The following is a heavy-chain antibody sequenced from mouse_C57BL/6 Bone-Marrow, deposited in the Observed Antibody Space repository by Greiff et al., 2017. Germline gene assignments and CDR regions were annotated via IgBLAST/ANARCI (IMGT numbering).Heavy chain of an antibody. Sequence: QVQLQQSGPELVKPGASVKLSCKASGYTFTSYDINWVKQRPGQGLEWIGWIYPRDGSTKYNEKFNGKATLTVDQSYSTAYMELQSLTSEDSAVYFCARLEFDGSGGYWYFDVWGTGTTVTVSS. CDR1: GYTFTSYD. CDR2: IYPRDGST. D-gene: IGHD1-1*01. CDR3: ARLEFDGSGGYWYFDV. V-gene: IGHV1-85*01. J-gene: IGHJ1*03.